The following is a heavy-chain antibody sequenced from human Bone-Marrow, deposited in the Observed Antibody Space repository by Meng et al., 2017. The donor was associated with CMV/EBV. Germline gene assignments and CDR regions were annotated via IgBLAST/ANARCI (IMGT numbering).Heavy chain of an antibody. Sequence: GGSLRLSCAASGFTFSSYSMNWVRQAPGKGLEWVSVIYSGGSSTYYADSVKGRFTISRDNSKNTLYLQMNSLRAEDTAVYYCAKVASTRFDPWGQGTLATVSS. CDR1: GFTFSSYS. D-gene: IGHD6-19*01. CDR2: IYSGGSST. CDR3: AKVASTRFDP. J-gene: IGHJ5*02. V-gene: IGHV3-23*03.